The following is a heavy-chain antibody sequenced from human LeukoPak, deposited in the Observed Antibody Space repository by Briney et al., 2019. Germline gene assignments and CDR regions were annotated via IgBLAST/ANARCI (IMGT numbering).Heavy chain of an antibody. J-gene: IGHJ6*03. CDR2: ISGSGGST. V-gene: IGHV3-23*01. D-gene: IGHD6-6*01. CDR1: GFTFSSYA. CDR3: AKTARDLAARNDYYYYMDV. Sequence: GGSLRLSCAASGFTFSSYAMSWVRQAPGKGLEWVSAISGSGGSTYYADSVKGRFTISRDNSKNTLYLQMNSLRAEDTAVYYCAKTARDLAARNDYYYYMDVWGKGTTVTVSS.